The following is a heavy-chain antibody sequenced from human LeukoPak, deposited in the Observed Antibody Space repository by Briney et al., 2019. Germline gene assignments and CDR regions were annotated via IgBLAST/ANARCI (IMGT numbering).Heavy chain of an antibody. V-gene: IGHV3-30*03. CDR3: APDEGGDYVGLYH. D-gene: IGHD4-17*01. J-gene: IGHJ5*02. CDR2: ISYDGSHK. CDR1: GFTFSNYG. Sequence: GGSLRLSCAASGFTFSNYGIHWVRQAPGKGLEWLTQISYDGSHKYYADSVKGRFTISRDNSKNSLYLQMSSLRTEDTAVYYCAPDEGGDYVGLYHWGQGTLVTVSS.